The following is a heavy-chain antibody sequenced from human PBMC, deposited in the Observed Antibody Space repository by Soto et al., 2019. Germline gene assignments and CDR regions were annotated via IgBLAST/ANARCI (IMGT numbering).Heavy chain of an antibody. D-gene: IGHD5-18*01. CDR1: GFTFSIYA. J-gene: IGHJ4*02. CDR3: AKDVGWWIQLNDY. CDR2: ISGSGGST. V-gene: IGHV3-23*01. Sequence: GESLKISCAASGFTFSIYAMSWVRQAPGKGLEWVSAISGSGGSTYYADSVKGRFTISRDNSKNTLYLQMNSLRAEDTAVYYCAKDVGWWIQLNDYWGQGTLVTVSS.